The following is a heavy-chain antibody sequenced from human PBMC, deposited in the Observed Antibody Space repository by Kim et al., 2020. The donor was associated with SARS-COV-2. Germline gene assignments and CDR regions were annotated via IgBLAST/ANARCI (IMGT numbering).Heavy chain of an antibody. J-gene: IGHJ4*02. CDR1: GFTFGSYS. V-gene: IGHV3-48*02. D-gene: IGHD2-2*02. Sequence: GGSLRLSCVVSGFTFGSYSMNWVRQAPGKGLEWISYISESSGTIYYADSVKGRFTTSRDNAVDSLFLQMNSLRDEDTAMYYCARAGCSGKSCFTDWGRGTLVTVSS. CDR3: ARAGCSGKSCFTD. CDR2: ISESSGTI.